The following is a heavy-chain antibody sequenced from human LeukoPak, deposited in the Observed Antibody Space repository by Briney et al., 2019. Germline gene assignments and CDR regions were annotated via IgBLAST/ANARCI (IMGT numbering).Heavy chain of an antibody. CDR1: GDSISTYY. V-gene: IGHV4-59*01. Sequence: PSETLSLACTFSGDSISTYYWSWLRQSPGKGLEWIGHIYSSGNTDYNSSLKSRVTISVDTSKSQFSLRLSSVTATDTAVYYCARLGWQLVGAFFDYWGQGILVTVSS. CDR3: ARLGWQLVGAFFDY. J-gene: IGHJ4*02. CDR2: IYSSGNT. D-gene: IGHD1-26*01.